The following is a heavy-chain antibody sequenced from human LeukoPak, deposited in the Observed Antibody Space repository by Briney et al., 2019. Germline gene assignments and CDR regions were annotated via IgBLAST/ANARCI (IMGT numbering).Heavy chain of an antibody. D-gene: IGHD1-1*01. CDR3: ARGGNWAFEY. CDR2: IKPDGSEK. CDR1: GFTFSTYW. J-gene: IGHJ4*02. Sequence: GGSLRLSCEASGFTFSTYWMSWVRQAPGKGLEWVANIKPDGSEKYYVDSVKGRFTFSRDNTKNSLYLQMTSLRAEDTAVYYCARGGNWAFEYWGQGILVTVSS. V-gene: IGHV3-7*05.